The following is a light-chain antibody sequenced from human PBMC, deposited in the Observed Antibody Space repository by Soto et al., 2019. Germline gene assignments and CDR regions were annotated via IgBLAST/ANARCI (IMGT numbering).Light chain of an antibody. CDR3: CSYGGSYTPYV. CDR2: DVS. CDR1: SSDVGLYNY. J-gene: IGLJ1*01. Sequence: QSVLTQPRSVSGSPGQSVTLSCTGTSSDVGLYNYVSWYQQHPGKAPKLIIYDVSKRPSGVPDRFSGSKSGNTASLTISGLQAEDEGEYFCCSYGGSYTPYVFGTGTKVTVL. V-gene: IGLV2-11*01.